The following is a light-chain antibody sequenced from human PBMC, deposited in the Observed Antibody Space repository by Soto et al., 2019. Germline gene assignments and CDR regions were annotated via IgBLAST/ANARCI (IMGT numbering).Light chain of an antibody. Sequence: EVVMTQSPATLSVSPGERATLSCRASQSVSSNLAWYQQKPGQAPRLLIYGASTRATNIPARFSGSGSGTDFTLTISSLQSEDFAVYYCQQYKNWPPYTFGQGTKLEIK. CDR1: QSVSSN. J-gene: IGKJ2*01. CDR3: QQYKNWPPYT. V-gene: IGKV3-15*01. CDR2: GAS.